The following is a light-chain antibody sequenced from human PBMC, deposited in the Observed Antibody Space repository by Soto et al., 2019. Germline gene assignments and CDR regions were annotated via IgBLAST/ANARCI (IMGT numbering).Light chain of an antibody. CDR2: KXS. V-gene: IGKV1-9*01. CDR3: QQYKSDSYT. Sequence: DVQLTQSPSFLSASVGDRVTVPXRASQAFPPNIAWYQQEPGXPPKXXXVKXSTLQRGGPSRFSGRKSGTQFTLTIDSLHPEDFANYYCQQYKSDSYTFGQGTKVDI. J-gene: IGKJ2*01. CDR1: QAFPPN.